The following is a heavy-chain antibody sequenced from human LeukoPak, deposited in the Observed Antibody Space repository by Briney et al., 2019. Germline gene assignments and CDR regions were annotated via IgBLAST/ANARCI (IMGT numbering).Heavy chain of an antibody. V-gene: IGHV4-4*07. CDR1: GGSISSYY. Sequence: SETLSLTCTVSGGSISSYYWSWIRQPAGKGLQWIGRIYTTGNNMYNPSLESRVSMSIDTSKNQVSLKVKSVTAADTAVYYCARGGTLFTFFDSWGQGTLVTVSS. CDR2: IYTTGNN. J-gene: IGHJ4*02. CDR3: ARGGTLFTFFDS. D-gene: IGHD2/OR15-2a*01.